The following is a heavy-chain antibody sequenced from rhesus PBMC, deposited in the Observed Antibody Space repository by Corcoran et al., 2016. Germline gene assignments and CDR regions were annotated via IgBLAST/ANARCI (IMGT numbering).Heavy chain of an antibody. V-gene: IGHV3-8*01. Sequence: EVQLVESGGGLVQPGGSLRLSCTGSGFTFGSYYMYWVRQDSRKGLEWVSANNSVGSSTGYRDSVKCLFTISTENAKNTLYLQMDSLRAEDTAVYYCARAQQRLVPHDAFDFWGQGLRVTVSS. J-gene: IGHJ3*01. CDR3: ARAQQRLVPHDAFDF. CDR2: NNSVGSST. D-gene: IGHD6-31*01. CDR1: GFTFGSYY.